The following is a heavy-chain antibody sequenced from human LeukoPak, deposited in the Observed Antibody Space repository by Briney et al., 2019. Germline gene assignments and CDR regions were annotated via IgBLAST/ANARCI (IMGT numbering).Heavy chain of an antibody. Sequence: GSLRLSCAASGFTFSNYAMSWIRQPPGKGLEWIGEINHRGITQYNASLKSRLTISIDTSKNQFSLKLSSVTAADTAVYHCARRGRNGSSWSYWFDPWGQGTLVTVSS. CDR3: ARRGRNGSSWSYWFDP. J-gene: IGHJ5*02. CDR2: INHRGIT. CDR1: GFTFSNYA. D-gene: IGHD6-13*01. V-gene: IGHV4-34*01.